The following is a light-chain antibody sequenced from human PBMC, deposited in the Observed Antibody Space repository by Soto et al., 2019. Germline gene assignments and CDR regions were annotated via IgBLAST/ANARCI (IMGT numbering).Light chain of an antibody. CDR2: DVN. J-gene: IGLJ2*01. V-gene: IGLV2-14*01. CDR3: SSYAGTNTLVL. CDR1: SSDIGGYNY. Sequence: QSALTQPASVSGSPGQSITISCTGTSSDIGGYNYVSWSQQHPGKAPKLIIYDVNNRPSGVSNRFSGSKSGTTASLAISGLQAEDEAEYFCSSYAGTNTLVLFGGGTKLTVL.